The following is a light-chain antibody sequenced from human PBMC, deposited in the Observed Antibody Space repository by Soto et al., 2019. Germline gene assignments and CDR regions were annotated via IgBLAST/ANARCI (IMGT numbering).Light chain of an antibody. CDR1: SSDVGGYNY. CDR2: EVS. Sequence: QSVLTQPPSASGSPGQSVTISCTGTSSDVGGYNYVSWYQQHPGKAPKLMIYEVSERPSGVSDRFSGSKSGNTASLTISGLQAEDEADYYCSSYTSSSTLYVFGTGTKVTVL. CDR3: SSYTSSSTLYV. J-gene: IGLJ1*01. V-gene: IGLV2-14*01.